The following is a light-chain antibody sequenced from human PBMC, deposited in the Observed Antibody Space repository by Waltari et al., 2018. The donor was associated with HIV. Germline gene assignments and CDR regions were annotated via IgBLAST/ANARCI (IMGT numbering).Light chain of an antibody. J-gene: IGLJ2*01. Sequence: YQPHPEKAPKLLIYGVNKRPSGIPDRFSGSKSDNTASLTVSGLQTDDEAVYYCAAYASSHTFGVFGGGTRLTVL. CDR3: AAYASSHTFGV. CDR2: GVN. V-gene: IGLV2-8*01.